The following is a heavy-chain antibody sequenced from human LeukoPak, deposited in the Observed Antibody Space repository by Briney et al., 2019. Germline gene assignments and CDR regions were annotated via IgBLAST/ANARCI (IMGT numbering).Heavy chain of an antibody. CDR2: ISTSSSYI. CDR1: GFTFSSYS. V-gene: IGHV3-21*01. J-gene: IGHJ4*02. CDR3: ARFEVDTAMVRSYFDY. Sequence: GGSLRLSCAASGFTFSSYSMNWVRQAPGKGLEWVSYISTSSSYIYYADSVKGRFTISRDNAKNSLYLQMNSLRAEDTAVYYCARFEVDTAMVRSYFDYWGQGTLVTVSS. D-gene: IGHD5-18*01.